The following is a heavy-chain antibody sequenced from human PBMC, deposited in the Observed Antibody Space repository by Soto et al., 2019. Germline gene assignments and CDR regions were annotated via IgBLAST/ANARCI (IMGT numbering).Heavy chain of an antibody. D-gene: IGHD2-2*01. Sequence: HPGGSLRLSCAASGFTFSSYAMHWVRQAPGKGLEWVAVISYDGSNKYYADSVKGRFTISRDNSKNTLYLQMNSLRAEDTAVYYCARVYCSSTSCRNYYYYGMDVWGQGTTVTVSS. J-gene: IGHJ6*02. CDR1: GFTFSSYA. CDR3: ARVYCSSTSCRNYYYYGMDV. CDR2: ISYDGSNK. V-gene: IGHV3-30-3*01.